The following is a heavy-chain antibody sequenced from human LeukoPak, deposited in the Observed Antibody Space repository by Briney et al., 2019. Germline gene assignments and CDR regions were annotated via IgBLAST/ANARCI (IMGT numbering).Heavy chain of an antibody. J-gene: IGHJ3*02. CDR1: GYTFTAYY. D-gene: IGHD5-12*01. CDR2: INCNSAGT. Sequence: EASVKVSCKASGYTFTAYYIHWVRQAPGQGLEWVGRINCNSAGTNYAQKFRGRVTMTRDTSISTVYVELSGLRSDDTAVYYCAVQTIVANTQGDAFGIWGQGTTVIVSS. V-gene: IGHV1-2*06. CDR3: AVQTIVANTQGDAFGI.